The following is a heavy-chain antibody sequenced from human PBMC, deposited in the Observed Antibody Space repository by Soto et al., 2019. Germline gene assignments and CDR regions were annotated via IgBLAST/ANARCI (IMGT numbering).Heavy chain of an antibody. Sequence: TETLSLTCTVSGGSISSYYWSWIRQPPGKGLEWIGYIYHSGSTYYNPSLKSRVTISVDRSKNQFSLKLSSVTAADTAVYYCARGVKGGDYFDYWGQGTLVTVSS. CDR2: IYHSGST. J-gene: IGHJ4*02. D-gene: IGHD4-17*01. V-gene: IGHV4-59*12. CDR1: GGSISSYY. CDR3: ARGVKGGDYFDY.